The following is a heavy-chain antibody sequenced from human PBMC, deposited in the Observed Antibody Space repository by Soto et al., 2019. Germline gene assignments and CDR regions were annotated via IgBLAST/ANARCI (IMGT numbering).Heavy chain of an antibody. Sequence: QVPLVQSGAEVRTPGSSVTVSCKASGGPFRNYALRWVRQSPGPGLAWRGGIIRQFGTTNYAQKFPGRVSITAYESTTTAYMDLSSLTSEDTAVYYCASKGPTDVDLLFNFEFWGQGTPVTVSS. CDR3: ASKGPTDVDLLFNFEF. CDR2: IIRQFGTT. D-gene: IGHD3-9*01. CDR1: GGPFRNYA. V-gene: IGHV1-69*01. J-gene: IGHJ4*02.